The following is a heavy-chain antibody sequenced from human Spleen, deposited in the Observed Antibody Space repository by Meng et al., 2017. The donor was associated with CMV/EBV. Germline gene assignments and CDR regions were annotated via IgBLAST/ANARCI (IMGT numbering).Heavy chain of an antibody. CDR3: ASLPTSGSDYYFHGMDV. J-gene: IGHJ6*02. CDR2: IYTSGST. D-gene: IGHD3-10*01. V-gene: IGHV4-4*07. CDR1: GGSISSYY. Sequence: SETLSLTCTVSGGSISSYYWSWIRQPAGKGLEWIGRIYTSGSTNYNPSLKSRVTMSVDTSKNQFSLKLSSVTAADTAVYYCASLPTSGSDYYFHGMDVWGQGTTVTVS.